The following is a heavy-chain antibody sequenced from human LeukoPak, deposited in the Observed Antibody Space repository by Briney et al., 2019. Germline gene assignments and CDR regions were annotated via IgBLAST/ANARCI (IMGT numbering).Heavy chain of an antibody. CDR1: GGSISSGNYY. Sequence: SETLSLTCTVSGGSISSGNYYWNWIRQPPGKGLEWIGYIYHSGSTYYNPSLKSRVTISVDRSKNQFSLKLSSVTAADTAVYYCASEYGQQLVQGKAFDIWGQGTMVTVSS. D-gene: IGHD6-13*01. CDR3: ASEYGQQLVQGKAFDI. V-gene: IGHV4-30-2*01. CDR2: IYHSGST. J-gene: IGHJ3*02.